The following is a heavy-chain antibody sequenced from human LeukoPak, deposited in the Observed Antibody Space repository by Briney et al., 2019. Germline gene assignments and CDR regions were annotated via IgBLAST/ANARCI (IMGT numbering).Heavy chain of an antibody. CDR1: GYTFTRYY. Sequence: ASVKVSCKASGYTFTRYYMYWVRQAPGQGLEWMGIINPSGGSTNYAQKFQGRVTMTRDTSTNTVYMELSSLRSEDTAVYYCAREWQWPDHHDAFDIWGQGTMVTVSS. CDR2: INPSGGST. V-gene: IGHV1-46*01. J-gene: IGHJ3*02. D-gene: IGHD6-19*01. CDR3: AREWQWPDHHDAFDI.